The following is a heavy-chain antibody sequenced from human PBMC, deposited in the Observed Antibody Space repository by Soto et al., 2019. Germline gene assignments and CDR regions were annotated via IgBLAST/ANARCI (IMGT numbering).Heavy chain of an antibody. D-gene: IGHD3-10*01. CDR3: ARVGGTYYSPQPIDFVF. CDR1: GYIFTNYG. V-gene: IGHV1-3*01. J-gene: IGHJ4*02. CDR2: INADNGDT. Sequence: QVQLVQSGAEVKKPGASVKISCKASGYIFTNYGIHWVRQAPGQRLEWMGWINADNGDTKYSQKFQDRVIITRDTSASTSYMELSSLRSEDTTVYYCARVGGTYYSPQPIDFVFWGQGTLFTVSS.